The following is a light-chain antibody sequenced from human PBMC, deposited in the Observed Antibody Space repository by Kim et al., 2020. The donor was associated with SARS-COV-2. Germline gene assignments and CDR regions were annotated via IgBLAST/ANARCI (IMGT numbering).Light chain of an antibody. CDR2: KDT. CDR3: YSAPGNSLRV. Sequence: VSPGQTAGITCSGDVLTKKYARWFQQKPGQAPVLLIYKDTERPSGIPERFSGSSSGTTVTLTITGAQAEDEADYYCYSAPGNSLRVFGGGTQLTVL. CDR1: VLTKKY. J-gene: IGLJ3*02. V-gene: IGLV3-27*01.